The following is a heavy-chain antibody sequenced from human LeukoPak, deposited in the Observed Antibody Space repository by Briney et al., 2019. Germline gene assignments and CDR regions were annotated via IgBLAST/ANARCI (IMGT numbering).Heavy chain of an antibody. CDR3: ARFRSSGWYYFDY. Sequence: SETLSLTCAVYGGSFSGYYWSWIRQPPGKGLEWIGEINHSGSTNYNPSLKSRVTISVDTSKNQFSLKLSSVTAADTAVYYCARFRSSGWYYFDYWGQGTPVSVSS. J-gene: IGHJ4*02. D-gene: IGHD6-19*01. CDR2: INHSGST. CDR1: GGSFSGYY. V-gene: IGHV4-34*01.